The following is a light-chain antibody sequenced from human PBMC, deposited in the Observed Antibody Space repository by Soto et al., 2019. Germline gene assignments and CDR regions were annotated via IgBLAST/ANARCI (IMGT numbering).Light chain of an antibody. CDR3: XXXGXSPRT. CDR2: GAS. J-gene: IGKJ1*01. Sequence: MRQSPAILSVSPGEGATLSCRASQSVSSNNLAWYQQRPGKPPRVVIYGASTRATGIPERFSGIGSGTDFTLTISRLEPEDVAVYXXXXXGXSPRTFGQGTKVDIK. CDR1: QSVSSNN. V-gene: IGKV3-20*01.